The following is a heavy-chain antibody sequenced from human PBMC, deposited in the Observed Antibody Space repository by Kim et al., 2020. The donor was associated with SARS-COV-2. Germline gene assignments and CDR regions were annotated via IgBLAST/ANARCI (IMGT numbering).Heavy chain of an antibody. CDR1: GFTFSNYA. V-gene: IGHV3-23*01. Sequence: GGSLRLSCAAYGFTFSNYAMSWVRQVPGKGLEWVSAISGNSNTIKYADSVKGRFTISRDNSKNTLFLQMNSLRADDTAVYYCTKEGTTTFNWFDTWGHGTLVTVSS. J-gene: IGHJ5*01. CDR3: TKEGTTTFNWFDT. D-gene: IGHD2-2*01. CDR2: ISGNSNTI.